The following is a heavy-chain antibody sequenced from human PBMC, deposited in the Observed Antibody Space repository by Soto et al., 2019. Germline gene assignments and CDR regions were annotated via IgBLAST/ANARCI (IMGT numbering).Heavy chain of an antibody. V-gene: IGHV3-64*01. D-gene: IGHD3-10*01. CDR1: GFTFSSYA. CDR2: ISSNGGST. J-gene: IGHJ3*02. CDR3: ARDLAITMVRGVISYAFDI. Sequence: GGSLRLSCAASGFTFSSYAMHWVRQAPGKGLEYVSAISSNGGSTYYANSVKGRFTISRDNSKNTLYLQMGSLRAEDMAVYYCARDLAITMVRGVISYAFDIWGQGTMVTVSS.